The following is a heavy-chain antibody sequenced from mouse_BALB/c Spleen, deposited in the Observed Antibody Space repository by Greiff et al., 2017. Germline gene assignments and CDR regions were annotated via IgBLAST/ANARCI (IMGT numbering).Heavy chain of an antibody. CDR1: GYTFTSYW. V-gene: IGHV1-69*02. CDR2: IDPSDSYT. CDR3: ATGPAWFAY. Sequence: QVQLQQSGAELVKPGASVKLSCKASGYTFTSYWMHWVKQRPGQGLEWIGEIDPSDSYTNYNQKFKGKATLTVDKSSSTAYMQLSSLTSEDSAVYYCATGPAWFAYWGQGTLVTVSA. J-gene: IGHJ3*01.